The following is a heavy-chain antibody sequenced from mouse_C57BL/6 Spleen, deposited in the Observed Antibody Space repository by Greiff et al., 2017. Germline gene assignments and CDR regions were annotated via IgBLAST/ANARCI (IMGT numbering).Heavy chain of an antibody. V-gene: IGHV1-59*01. Sequence: QVQLQQSGAELVRPGTSVKLSCKASGYTFTSYWMHWVKQRPGQGLEWIGVIDPSDSYTNYNQKLKGKATLTVDTASSTAYMQLVSLTSEDSAVYYCARYPPHAYYSNHYYAMDYWGQGTSVTVSS. CDR2: IDPSDSYT. CDR1: GYTFTSYW. J-gene: IGHJ4*01. D-gene: IGHD2-5*01. CDR3: ARYPPHAYYSNHYYAMDY.